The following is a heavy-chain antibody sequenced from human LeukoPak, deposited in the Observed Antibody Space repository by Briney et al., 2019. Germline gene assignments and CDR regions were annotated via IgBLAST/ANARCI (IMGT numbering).Heavy chain of an antibody. CDR3: ARVLEQWLVPGDAFDI. Sequence: ASETLSLTCTVSGGSISSYYWSWIRQPPGKGVEWIGYIYYSGSTYYNPSLKSRVTISVDTSKNQFSLKLSSVTAADTAVYYCARVLEQWLVPGDAFDIWGQGTMVTVSS. CDR1: GGSISSYY. CDR2: IYYSGST. J-gene: IGHJ3*02. D-gene: IGHD6-19*01. V-gene: IGHV4-59*08.